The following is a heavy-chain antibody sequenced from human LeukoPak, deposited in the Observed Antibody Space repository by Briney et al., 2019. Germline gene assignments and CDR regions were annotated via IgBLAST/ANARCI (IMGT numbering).Heavy chain of an antibody. D-gene: IGHD6-13*01. Sequence: ASVKVSCKASGGTFSSYAISWVRQAPGQGLEWMGGIIPIFGTANYAQKFQGRVTITADESTSTAYMELSSLRSEDTAVYYCAATSRGSSSWYPTGWGQGTLVTVFS. CDR1: GGTFSSYA. V-gene: IGHV1-69*13. J-gene: IGHJ4*02. CDR2: IIPIFGTA. CDR3: AATSRGSSSWYPTG.